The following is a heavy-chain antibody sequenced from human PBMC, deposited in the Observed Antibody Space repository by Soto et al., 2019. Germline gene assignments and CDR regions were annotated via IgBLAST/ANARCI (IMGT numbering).Heavy chain of an antibody. Sequence: QVQLQESGPGLVKPSETLSLTCTVSGGSVSSDSYYWSWIRQPPGKGLEWIGYIYYSGSTEYNPSLKSRVTISVDTSKNQFSLKLSSVTAADTAVYYCARDHGWGVVTPKWDNWFDPWGQGTLVTVSS. J-gene: IGHJ5*02. V-gene: IGHV4-61*01. CDR3: ARDHGWGVVTPKWDNWFDP. CDR2: IYYSGST. D-gene: IGHD2-21*02. CDR1: GGSVSSDSYY.